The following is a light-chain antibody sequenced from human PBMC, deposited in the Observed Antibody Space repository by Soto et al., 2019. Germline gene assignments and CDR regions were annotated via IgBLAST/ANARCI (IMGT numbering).Light chain of an antibody. Sequence: DIVMTQSPLSLPVTPGEPASISCRSSQSLLHSNGYNYLDWYLQKPGQSPQLLIYAGSNRASGVPDRFSGSGSATDFTLKISRVEAGDVGTYYCRQAVQTPRTFGPGTKLEIK. CDR1: QSLLHSNGYNY. J-gene: IGKJ2*01. CDR3: RQAVQTPRT. CDR2: AGS. V-gene: IGKV2-28*01.